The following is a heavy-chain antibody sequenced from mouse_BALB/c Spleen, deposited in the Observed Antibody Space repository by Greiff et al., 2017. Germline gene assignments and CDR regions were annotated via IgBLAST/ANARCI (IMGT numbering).Heavy chain of an antibody. Sequence: VQLQQPGAELVMPGASVKMSCKASGYTFTDYWMHWVKQRPGQGLEWIGAIDTSDSYTSYNQKFKGKATLTVDESSSTAYMQLSSLTSEDSAVYYCARSEGYYAMDYWGQGTSVTVSS. CDR3: ARSEGYYAMDY. J-gene: IGHJ4*01. CDR2: IDTSDSYT. CDR1: GYTFTDYW. V-gene: IGHV1-69*01.